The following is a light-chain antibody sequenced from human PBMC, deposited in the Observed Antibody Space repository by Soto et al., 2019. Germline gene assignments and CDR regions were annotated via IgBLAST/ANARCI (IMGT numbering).Light chain of an antibody. Sequence: EIVMMQSPATLSVSPGERATLSCRASQSISSKVGWYQQKPGQAPRLLRYGASTRATGIPPRFSGSEPGTEYTLTNSSLQSEDFAVYYCQQYNIWSSITFGQGTLLESK. CDR3: QQYNIWSSIT. CDR2: GAS. V-gene: IGKV3-15*01. CDR1: QSISSK. J-gene: IGKJ5*01.